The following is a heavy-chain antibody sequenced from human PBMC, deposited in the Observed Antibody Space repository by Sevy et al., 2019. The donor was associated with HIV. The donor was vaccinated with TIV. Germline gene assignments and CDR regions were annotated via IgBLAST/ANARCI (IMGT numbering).Heavy chain of an antibody. D-gene: IGHD3-16*01. V-gene: IGHV1-24*01. CDR2: FDPEDGEP. CDR1: GNTLSDLS. CDR3: ASVGYYDSTAHKQDLGGY. Sequence: ASVMVSCKVSGNTLSDLSMHWVRQSPGKGFEWIGGFDPEDGEPIYARKFQGRVTVTEDTSTDTAYMELSSLRSEDTAVYYCASVGYYDSTAHKQDLGGYWGQGTLITVSS. J-gene: IGHJ4*02.